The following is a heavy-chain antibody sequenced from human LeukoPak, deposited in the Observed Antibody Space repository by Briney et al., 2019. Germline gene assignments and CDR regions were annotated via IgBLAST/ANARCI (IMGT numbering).Heavy chain of an antibody. J-gene: IGHJ4*02. CDR1: GYTLTSYG. Sequence: ASVKVSCKASGYTLTSYGISWARQAPGQGLEWMGWISAYNGNTNYAQKLQGRVTMTTDTSTSTAYMELRSLRSDDTAVYYCARPNSSGYYYMLDYWGQGTLVTVSS. CDR3: ARPNSSGYYYMLDY. V-gene: IGHV1-18*01. D-gene: IGHD3-22*01. CDR2: ISAYNGNT.